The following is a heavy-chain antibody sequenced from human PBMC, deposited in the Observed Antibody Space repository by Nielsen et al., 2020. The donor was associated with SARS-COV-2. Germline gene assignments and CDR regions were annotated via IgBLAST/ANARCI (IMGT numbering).Heavy chain of an antibody. CDR1: GGSLSGHY. V-gene: IGHV4-34*01. D-gene: IGHD3-10*01. CDR3: ARVSRESLWFGEFDAFDI. Sequence: SETLSLTCDVYGGSLSGHYWSWIRQPPGKGLEWIGEINHSGSTNYKPSLKSRVTISVDTSKNQFSLKLSSVTAADTAVFYCARVSRESLWFGEFDAFDIWGQGTMVTVSS. CDR2: INHSGST. J-gene: IGHJ3*02.